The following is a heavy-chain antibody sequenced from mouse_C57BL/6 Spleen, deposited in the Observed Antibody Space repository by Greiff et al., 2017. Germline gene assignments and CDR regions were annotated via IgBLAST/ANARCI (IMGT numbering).Heavy chain of an antibody. V-gene: IGHV1-80*01. J-gene: IGHJ3*01. CDR2: IYPGDGDT. Sequence: VQLQQSGAELVKPGASVKISCKASGYAFSSYWMNWVKQRPGKGLEWIGQIYPGDGDTNYNGKFKGKATLTADKSSRTAYMQLSSLTSEDSAVYFCARRSHGSSPWFAYWGQGTLVTVSA. CDR3: ARRSHGSSPWFAY. CDR1: GYAFSSYW. D-gene: IGHD1-1*01.